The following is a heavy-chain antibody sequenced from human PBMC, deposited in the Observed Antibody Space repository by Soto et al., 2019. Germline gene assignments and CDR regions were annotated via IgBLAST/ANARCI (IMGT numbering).Heavy chain of an antibody. V-gene: IGHV3-9*01. J-gene: IGHJ6*02. D-gene: IGHD3-22*01. CDR1: GLTFDDYA. CDR3: AASRAYDSSXXSGFHYGMDV. Sequence: EVQLVESGGDLVQPGRSLRLSCAASGLTFDDYAMHWVRQVPGKGLQWVSGLSWNGVTIGYAASVKGRFTISRDNAXXSXYLQMNGLRPDDXAXXYCAASRAYDSSXXSGFHYGMDVWGLGTTVTVS. CDR2: LSWNGVTI.